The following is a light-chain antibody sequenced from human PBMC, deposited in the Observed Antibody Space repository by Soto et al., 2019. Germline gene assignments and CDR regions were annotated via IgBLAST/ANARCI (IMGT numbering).Light chain of an antibody. Sequence: QSALTQPRSVSGSPGQSVTISCTGTSSDVGGYNYVSWYQQYSGKAPKVMIYDVSKRPSGVPDRFSGSKSGNTASLTISALQSEDEALYYCCSYSSSSTFYVVGTGTKVTGL. V-gene: IGLV2-11*01. CDR1: SSDVGGYNY. CDR2: DVS. J-gene: IGLJ1*01. CDR3: CSYSSSSTFYV.